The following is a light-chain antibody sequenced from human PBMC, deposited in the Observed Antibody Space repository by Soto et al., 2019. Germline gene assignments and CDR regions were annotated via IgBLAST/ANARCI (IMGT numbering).Light chain of an antibody. CDR1: SSDVGGYDF. V-gene: IGLV2-8*01. CDR2: EVA. CDR3: SSYAGSNNL. J-gene: IGLJ2*01. Sequence: QSVLTQPPSASGSPGQSVTISCTGTSSDVGGYDFVSWYQQHPGKAPKLILYEVANRPSGVPDRFSGSKSGNTASLTVSGLQAEDEADYYCSSYAGSNNLFGGGTKLTVL.